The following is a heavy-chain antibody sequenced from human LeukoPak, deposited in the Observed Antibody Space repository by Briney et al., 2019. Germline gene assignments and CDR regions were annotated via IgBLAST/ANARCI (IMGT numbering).Heavy chain of an antibody. J-gene: IGHJ3*02. D-gene: IGHD3-9*01. CDR1: GGSISSGSYY. CDR3: ARSYDILTGYKPGVFDI. Sequence: SETLSLTCTVSGGSISSGSYYWSWIRQPAGKGLEWIGRIYTSGSTNYNPSLKSRVTISVDTSKNQFSLKLSSVTAADTAVYYCARSYDILTGYKPGVFDIWGQGTMVTVSS. V-gene: IGHV4-61*02. CDR2: IYTSGST.